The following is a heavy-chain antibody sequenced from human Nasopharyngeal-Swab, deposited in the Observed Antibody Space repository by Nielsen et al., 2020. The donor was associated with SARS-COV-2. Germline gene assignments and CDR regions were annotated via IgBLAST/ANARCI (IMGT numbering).Heavy chain of an antibody. D-gene: IGHD3-22*01. J-gene: IGHJ4*02. V-gene: IGHV3-23*01. Sequence: WIRPPPGKGLEWVSAISGSGGGTYYADAVKGRFTISRDNSKNTLYLQMNSLRAEDTAVYYCANPYYYDSSGYDDYWGQGTLVTVSS. CDR2: ISGSGGGT. CDR3: ANPYYYDSSGYDDY.